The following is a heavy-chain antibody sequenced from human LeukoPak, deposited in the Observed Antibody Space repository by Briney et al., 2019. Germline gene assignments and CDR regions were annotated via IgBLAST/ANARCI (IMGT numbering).Heavy chain of an antibody. J-gene: IGHJ4*02. Sequence: GGSLRLSCAASGFTFSTYAMHWVRQAPGKGLEWVAVISYDGSSKYYADSVKGRFTISRDNSKNTLYLQMNSLRAEDTAIYYCAKEGKTRTWNYSQAKPVYWGQGTLVTVSS. CDR3: AKEGKTRTWNYSQAKPVY. D-gene: IGHD3-10*01. CDR1: GFTFSTYA. CDR2: ISYDGSSK. V-gene: IGHV3-30*04.